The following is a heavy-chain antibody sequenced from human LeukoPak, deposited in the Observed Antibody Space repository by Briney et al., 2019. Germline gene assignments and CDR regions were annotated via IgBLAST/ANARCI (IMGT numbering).Heavy chain of an antibody. CDR1: GYTFTGYY. CDR3: ARVNYGSGSCFR. V-gene: IGHV1-2*02. Sequence: ASVKVSCKASGYTFTGYYMHWVRQAPGQGLEWMGWINPNSGGTNYAQKFQGRVTMTRDTSISTAYMELSRLRSDDTAVYYCARVNYGSGSCFRWGQGTLVTVSS. CDR2: INPNSGGT. D-gene: IGHD3-10*01. J-gene: IGHJ4*02.